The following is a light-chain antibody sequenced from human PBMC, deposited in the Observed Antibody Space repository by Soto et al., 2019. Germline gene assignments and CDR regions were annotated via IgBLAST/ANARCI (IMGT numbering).Light chain of an antibody. J-gene: IGKJ3*01. CDR1: QSVSSKY. CDR2: GTS. V-gene: IGKV3-20*01. Sequence: EIVLKQSPGTSPLSPGERATLSCRASQSVSSKYLAWYQQKSGQAPMVLIYGTSIRASGVPERFSGGGSETDFTLAITSLEPEDCAVYYCQQDGSSLFTFGPGTKVDFK. CDR3: QQDGSSLFT.